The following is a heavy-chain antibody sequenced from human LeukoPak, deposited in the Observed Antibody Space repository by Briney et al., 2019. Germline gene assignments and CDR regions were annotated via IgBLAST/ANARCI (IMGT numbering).Heavy chain of an antibody. D-gene: IGHD5-12*01. J-gene: IGHJ4*02. CDR1: GFTFSSYA. CDR2: ISGSGGST. Sequence: PGGSLRLSCAASGFTFSSYAMSWVRQAPGKGLEWVSAISGSGGSTYYADSVKGRFTISRDNSKNTLYLQMDSLKTEDTAVYYCADIGSAGTDHWGQGTLVTVSS. CDR3: ADIGSAGTDH. V-gene: IGHV3-23*01.